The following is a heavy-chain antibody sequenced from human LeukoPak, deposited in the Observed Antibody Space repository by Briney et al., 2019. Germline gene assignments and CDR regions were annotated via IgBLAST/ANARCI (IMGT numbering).Heavy chain of an antibody. CDR1: GFTVSSNY. V-gene: IGHV3-66*01. CDR3: ARVRDGDYLLDY. Sequence: GGSLRLSCAASGFTVSSNYMSWVRQAPGKGLEWVSVIYSGGSTYYADSVKGRFTISRDNSKNTLYLQMNSLRAEDTAVYYCARVRDGDYLLDYWGQGTLVTVSS. D-gene: IGHD4-17*01. CDR2: IYSGGST. J-gene: IGHJ4*02.